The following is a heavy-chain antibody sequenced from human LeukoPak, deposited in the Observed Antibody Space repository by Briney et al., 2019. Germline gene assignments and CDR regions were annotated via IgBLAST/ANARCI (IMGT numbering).Heavy chain of an antibody. Sequence: GASVKVSCKASGYTFTGYYMHWVRQAPGQGLEWMGWINPNSGGTNHAQKFQGRVTMTRDTSISTAYMELSRLRSDDTAVYYCARDRGGSSTSFDYWGQGTLVTVSS. V-gene: IGHV1-2*02. CDR2: INPNSGGT. J-gene: IGHJ4*02. D-gene: IGHD1-26*01. CDR1: GYTFTGYY. CDR3: ARDRGGSSTSFDY.